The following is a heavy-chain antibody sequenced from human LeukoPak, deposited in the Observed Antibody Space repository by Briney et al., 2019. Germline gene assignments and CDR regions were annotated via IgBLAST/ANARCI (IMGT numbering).Heavy chain of an antibody. CDR1: GYTFTSYA. Sequence: ASVKVSCKASGYTFTSYAMHWVRQAPGQRLEWMGWINAGNGNTKYSQKFQGRVIITRDTSASTAYMELSSLRSEDTAVYYCARVPRIAVAGRSPHFDYWGQGTLVTVSS. V-gene: IGHV1-3*01. D-gene: IGHD6-19*01. CDR3: ARVPRIAVAGRSPHFDY. CDR2: INAGNGNT. J-gene: IGHJ4*02.